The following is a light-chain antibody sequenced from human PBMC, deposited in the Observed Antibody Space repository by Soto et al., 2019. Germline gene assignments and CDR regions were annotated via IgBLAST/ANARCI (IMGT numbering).Light chain of an antibody. CDR1: QTISSW. CDR2: EAF. V-gene: IGKV1-5*03. J-gene: IGKJ1*01. Sequence: DIQMTQSPSTLSSSIGDRVTITCRASQTISSWLAWYQQKPGKAPKLLIYEAFNLESGVPSRFSGSGSGTEFTLTIFSLQPDDCATYYCQQYHSYPWTFGQGTKVAIK. CDR3: QQYHSYPWT.